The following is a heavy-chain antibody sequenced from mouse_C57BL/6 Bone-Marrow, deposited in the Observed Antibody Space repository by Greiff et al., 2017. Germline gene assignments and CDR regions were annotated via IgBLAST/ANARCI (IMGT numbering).Heavy chain of an antibody. CDR1: GYTFTSYW. J-gene: IGHJ2*01. V-gene: IGHV1-69*01. Sequence: VQLQQPGAELVMPGASVKLSCKASGYTFTSYWMHWVKQRPGQGLEWIGEIDPSDSYTNYNQKFKGKSTLTVDKSSSPAYMQLSSLTSEDSAVYYCAPGYFDYWGQGTTLTVSS. CDR3: APGYFDY. CDR2: IDPSDSYT.